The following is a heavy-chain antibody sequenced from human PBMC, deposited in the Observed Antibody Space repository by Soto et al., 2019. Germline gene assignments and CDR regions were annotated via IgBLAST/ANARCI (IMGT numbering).Heavy chain of an antibody. D-gene: IGHD3-9*01. Sequence: PGGSLRLSCAASGFTFSSYAMHWVRQAPGKGLEWVAVISYDGSNKYYADSVKGRFTISRDNSKNTLYLQMNSLRAEDTAVYYCARDKATGYYFQGPDYWGQGTLVTVSS. V-gene: IGHV3-30-3*01. CDR2: ISYDGSNK. J-gene: IGHJ4*02. CDR3: ARDKATGYYFQGPDY. CDR1: GFTFSSYA.